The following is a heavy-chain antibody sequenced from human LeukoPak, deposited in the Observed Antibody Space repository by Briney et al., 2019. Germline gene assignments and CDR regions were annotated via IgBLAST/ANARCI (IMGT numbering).Heavy chain of an antibody. J-gene: IGHJ4*02. D-gene: IGHD3-16*02. CDR1: GYTFTGYY. CDR3: AVLMITFGGVIAQTLTLDY. Sequence: GASVKVSCKASGYTFTGYYMHWVRQAPGQGLEWMGRINPNSGGTNYAQRFQGRVTMTRDTSISTAYMELSRLRSDDTAVYYCAVLMITFGGVIAQTLTLDYWGQGTLVAVSS. CDR2: INPNSGGT. V-gene: IGHV1-2*06.